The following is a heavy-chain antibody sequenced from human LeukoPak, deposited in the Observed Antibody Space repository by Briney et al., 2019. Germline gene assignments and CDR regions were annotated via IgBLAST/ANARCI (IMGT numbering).Heavy chain of an antibody. D-gene: IGHD3-10*01. CDR1: GGSFSGYY. CDR2: INHSGST. J-gene: IGHJ6*04. V-gene: IGHV4-34*01. Sequence: SETLSLTCAVYGGSFSGYYWSWIRQPPGRGLEWIGEINHSGSTNYNPSLKGRVTISVDTSKNQFSLKLSSVTAADTAVYYCARPVGSGSYYYYYGMDVWGKGTTVTVSS. CDR3: ARPVGSGSYYYYYGMDV.